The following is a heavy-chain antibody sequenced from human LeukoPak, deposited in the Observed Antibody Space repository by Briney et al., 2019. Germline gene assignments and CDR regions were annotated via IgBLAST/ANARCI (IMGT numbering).Heavy chain of an antibody. D-gene: IGHD3-10*01. V-gene: IGHV3-21*01. Sequence: GGSLRLSCAASGFTFSSYSMNWVRQAPGKGLEWVSSISSSSSYIYYADSVKGRFTISRDNAKNPLYLQMNSLRAEDTAVYYCAIQEWFGELLDDYWGQGTLVTVSS. CDR2: ISSSSSYI. CDR1: GFTFSSYS. CDR3: AIQEWFGELLDDY. J-gene: IGHJ4*02.